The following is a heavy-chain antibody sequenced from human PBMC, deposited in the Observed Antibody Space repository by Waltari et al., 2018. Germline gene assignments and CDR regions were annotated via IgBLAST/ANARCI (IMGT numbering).Heavy chain of an antibody. Sequence: EVQLVESGGGLVKPGGSLRLSCAASGFSFSHTCLSWFRQAPGKGVEWVGRIKSKIDGGTREYAEPVKVRSIIWGDESENTLYLQMNSLKVEDTAVYYRTTGLLDYLYTYCFGLWGRGTLVSVSS. J-gene: IGHJ2*01. CDR3: TTGLLDYLYTYCFGL. D-gene: IGHD3-3*01. CDR2: IKSKIDGGTR. CDR1: GFSFSHTC. V-gene: IGHV3-15*01.